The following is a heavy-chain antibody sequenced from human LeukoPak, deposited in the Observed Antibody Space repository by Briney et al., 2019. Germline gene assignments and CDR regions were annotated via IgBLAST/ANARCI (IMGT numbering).Heavy chain of an antibody. J-gene: IGHJ4*02. CDR1: GDSISSYY. CDR2: IYTSGST. D-gene: IGHD2-15*01. CDR3: ARQKRASPEVAYYFDY. V-gene: IGHV4-4*09. Sequence: PSETLSLTCTVSGDSISSYYWSWIRQPPGRGLEWIGYIYTSGSTNCNPSLKSRVTMSVDMSKNQFSLKLSSVTAADTAVYFCARQKRASPEVAYYFDYWGQGTLVTVSS.